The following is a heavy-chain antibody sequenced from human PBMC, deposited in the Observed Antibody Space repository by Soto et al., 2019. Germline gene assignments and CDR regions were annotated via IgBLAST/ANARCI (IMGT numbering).Heavy chain of an antibody. V-gene: IGHV1-3*01. Sequence: ASVKVSCKASGYTFTSYAMHWVRQAPGQRLEWMGWINAGNGNTKYSQKFQGRVTITRDTSASTAYMELSSLRSEDTAVYYCARDLRMYSSALSFNYWGQGTQVTVSS. D-gene: IGHD6-19*01. CDR2: INAGNGNT. J-gene: IGHJ4*02. CDR3: ARDLRMYSSALSFNY. CDR1: GYTFTSYA.